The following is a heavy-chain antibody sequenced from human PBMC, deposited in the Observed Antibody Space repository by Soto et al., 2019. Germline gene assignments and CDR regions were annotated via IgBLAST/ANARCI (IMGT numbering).Heavy chain of an antibody. D-gene: IGHD3-22*01. J-gene: IGHJ3*02. V-gene: IGHV3-23*01. Sequence: GGSLRLSCAASGFIFNSYGMSWVRQAPGMGLEWVSTISGSGGFIYYADSVKGRFTISRDNSKNTLHLQMNSLRAEDTAVYYCAKDFIYDSDGYYYVSAFDIWGQGIMVTVS. CDR1: GFIFNSYG. CDR3: AKDFIYDSDGYYYVSAFDI. CDR2: ISGSGGFI.